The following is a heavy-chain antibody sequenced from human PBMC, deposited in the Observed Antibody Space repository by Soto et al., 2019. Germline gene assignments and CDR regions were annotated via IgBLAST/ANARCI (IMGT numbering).Heavy chain of an antibody. D-gene: IGHD3-16*01. CDR2: IYPGDSDT. Sequence: GESLKISCKGSGYSFTTHWVGWVRQMPWKGLEWMGIIYPGDSDTRYSPSFKGQVTISADESITTAYLQWSSLKALDTAIYYCARSQFDYVWGTSGYSDSWGQGTLVTVSS. J-gene: IGHJ4*02. V-gene: IGHV5-51*01. CDR1: GYSFTTHW. CDR3: ARSQFDYVWGTSGYSDS.